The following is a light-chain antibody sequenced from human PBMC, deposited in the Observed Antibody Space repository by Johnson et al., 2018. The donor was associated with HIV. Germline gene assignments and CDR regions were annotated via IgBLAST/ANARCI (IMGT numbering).Light chain of an antibody. CDR2: ENN. V-gene: IGLV1-51*02. CDR1: SSNIGKNY. Sequence: QSVLTQPPSVSAAPGQMVSISCSGSSSNIGKNYVSWYQQLPGTAPKLLIYENNKRPSGIPDRFSGSKSGTSATLGITGLQTGDEADYYCGTWDSSLYAYVFGTGTKVTAL. CDR3: GTWDSSLYAYV. J-gene: IGLJ1*01.